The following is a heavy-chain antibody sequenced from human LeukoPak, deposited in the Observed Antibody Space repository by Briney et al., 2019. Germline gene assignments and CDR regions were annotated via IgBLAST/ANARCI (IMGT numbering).Heavy chain of an antibody. J-gene: IGHJ4*02. D-gene: IGHD3-22*01. CDR3: ARSYYYYDSSGYIDY. V-gene: IGHV4-59*12. CDR2: IYYSGST. Sequence: PSETLSLTCTVSGGSISSYYWSWIRQHPGKGLEWIGYIYYSGSTYYNPSLKSRVTISVDTSKNQFSLKLSSVTAADTAVYYCARSYYYYDSSGYIDYWGQGTLVTVSS. CDR1: GGSISSYY.